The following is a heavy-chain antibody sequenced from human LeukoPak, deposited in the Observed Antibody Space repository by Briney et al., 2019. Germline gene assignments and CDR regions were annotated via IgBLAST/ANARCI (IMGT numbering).Heavy chain of an antibody. CDR1: GGSISSYY. J-gene: IGHJ3*02. CDR2: IYYSGST. D-gene: IGHD3-10*01. V-gene: IGHV4-59*01. CDR3: ARDRRITMVQNLWGDKIDAFDI. Sequence: SETLSLTCTVSGGSISSYYWSWIRQPPGKGLEWIGYIYYSGSTNYNPSLKSRVTISVDTSKNQFSLKLSSVTAADTAVYYCARDRRITMVQNLWGDKIDAFDIWGQGTMVTVSS.